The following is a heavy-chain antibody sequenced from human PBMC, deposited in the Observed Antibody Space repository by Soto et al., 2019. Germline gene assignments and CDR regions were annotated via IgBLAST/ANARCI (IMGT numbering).Heavy chain of an antibody. V-gene: IGHV1-18*01. Sequence: ASVKVSCKASGYTFTSYGISWVRQAPGQGLEWMGWISAYNGNTNYAQKLQGRVTMTTDTSTSTAYMELRSLRSDDTAVYDCARDRGYDFWSGYDAFDIWGQGTMVTVSS. D-gene: IGHD3-3*01. CDR3: ARDRGYDFWSGYDAFDI. J-gene: IGHJ3*02. CDR2: ISAYNGNT. CDR1: GYTFTSYG.